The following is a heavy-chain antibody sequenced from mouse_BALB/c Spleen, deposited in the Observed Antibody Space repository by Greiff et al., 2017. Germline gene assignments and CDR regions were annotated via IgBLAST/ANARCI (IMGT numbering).Heavy chain of an antibody. Sequence: EGQLQQSGAELVKPGASVKLSCTASGFNIKDTYMHWVKQRPEQGLEWIGRIDPANGNTKYDPKFQGKATITADTSSNTAYLQLSSLTSEDTAVYYCASPGSSDAMDYWGQGTSVTVSS. CDR2: IDPANGNT. CDR1: GFNIKDTY. CDR3: ASPGSSDAMDY. V-gene: IGHV14-3*02. D-gene: IGHD1-1*01. J-gene: IGHJ4*01.